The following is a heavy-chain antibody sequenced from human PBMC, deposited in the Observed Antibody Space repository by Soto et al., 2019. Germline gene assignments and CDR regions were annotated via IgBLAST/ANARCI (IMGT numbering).Heavy chain of an antibody. CDR2: MRPDSVTT. CDR1: GYNFTTYD. D-gene: IGHD3-10*02. J-gene: IGHJ5*02. CDR3: SRGRPTPVVPIDVRRGANGFDP. V-gene: IGHV1-8*01. Sequence: QVQLVQSGAEVKKPGASVRVSCKASGYNFTTYDINWVRQAAGQGLEWMGWMRPDSVTTGYAQKFQGRVTMTRDTSITTAYLELTSLKSEDTAVYYCSRGRPTPVVPIDVRRGANGFDPWGQGTLVTVSS.